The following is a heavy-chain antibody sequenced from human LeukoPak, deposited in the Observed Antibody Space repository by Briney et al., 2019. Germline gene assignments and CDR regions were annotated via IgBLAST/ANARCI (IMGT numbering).Heavy chain of an antibody. CDR3: ARRSWSGGRAFDY. Sequence: TSETLSLTCAVYDGSFSGYYWSWIRQPPGKGLEWIGEINHSGSTNYNPSLKSRVTISVDTSKNQFSLKLSSVTAADTAVYYCARRSWSGGRAFDYWGQGTLVTVSS. V-gene: IGHV4-34*01. CDR2: INHSGST. J-gene: IGHJ4*02. CDR1: DGSFSGYY. D-gene: IGHD6-13*01.